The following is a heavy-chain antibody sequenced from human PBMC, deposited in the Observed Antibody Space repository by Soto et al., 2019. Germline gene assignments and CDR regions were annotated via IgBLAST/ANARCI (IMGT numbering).Heavy chain of an antibody. CDR3: GAQERCTWPNDAFDI. Sequence: PGESLKISCKGSGYSFTNYWIGWVRQMPGKGLEWMGLIYPGDSDTRYSPSFQGQVTISADKSISTANLQWSSLKASDTAVYYCGAQERCTWPNDAFDIWGQGTMVTVSS. V-gene: IGHV5-51*01. D-gene: IGHD5-12*01. CDR1: GYSFTNYW. J-gene: IGHJ3*02. CDR2: IYPGDSDT.